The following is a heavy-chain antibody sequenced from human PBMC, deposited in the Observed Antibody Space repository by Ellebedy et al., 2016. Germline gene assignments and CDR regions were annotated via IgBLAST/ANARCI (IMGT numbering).Heavy chain of an antibody. Sequence: GESLKISXAASGFTFSDAAMCWVRQAPGKGLEWVSLISSSGGSTYYADSVKGRFTISRDNSKNTLYLQMNSLRADDTAVYYCAKNSFGELPYWGQGTLVTVSS. CDR3: AKNSFGELPY. V-gene: IGHV3-23*01. J-gene: IGHJ1*01. CDR1: GFTFSDAA. CDR2: ISSSGGST. D-gene: IGHD3-10*01.